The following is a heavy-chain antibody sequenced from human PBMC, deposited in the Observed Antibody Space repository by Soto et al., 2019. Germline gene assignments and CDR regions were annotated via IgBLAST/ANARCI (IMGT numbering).Heavy chain of an antibody. D-gene: IGHD4-17*01. V-gene: IGHV4-34*01. J-gene: IGHJ3*02. CDR2: INHSGST. CDR3: ARASSLLGDYVLPYAFDI. Sequence: SETLSLTCAVYGGSFSGYYWSWIRQPPGKGLEWIGEINHSGSTNYNPSLKSRVTISVDTSKNQFSLKLSSVTAADTAVYYCARASSLLGDYVLPYAFDIWGQGTMVTVSS. CDR1: GGSFSGYY.